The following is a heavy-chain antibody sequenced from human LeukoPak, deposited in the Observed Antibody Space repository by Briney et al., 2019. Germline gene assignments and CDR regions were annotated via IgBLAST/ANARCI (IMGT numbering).Heavy chain of an antibody. J-gene: IGHJ4*02. D-gene: IGHD1-26*01. CDR2: ISYTGTYI. CDR3: VRDRGTYRPIDY. Sequence: GGSLRLSCAASAFSLNTYNMNWVRQAPGKGLEWVSSISYTGTYIYYADSVKGRFTISRDNAQNSVYLQMNSLRAEDTAVYYCVRDRGTYRPIDYWGQGTLVTVS. CDR1: AFSLNTYN. V-gene: IGHV3-21*04.